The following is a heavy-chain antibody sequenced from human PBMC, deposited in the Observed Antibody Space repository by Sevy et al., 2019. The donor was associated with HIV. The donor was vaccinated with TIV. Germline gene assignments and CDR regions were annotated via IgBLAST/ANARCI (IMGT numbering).Heavy chain of an antibody. D-gene: IGHD3-3*01. Sequence: SETLSLTCTVSGGSISSYYWSWIRQPPGKGLEWIGYIYYSGRTNYNPSLKSRVTISVDTSKNQFSLKLSSVTAADTAVYYCARDLESNWFDPWGQGTLVTVSS. CDR3: ARDLESNWFDP. CDR1: GGSISSYY. J-gene: IGHJ5*02. V-gene: IGHV4-59*01. CDR2: IYYSGRT.